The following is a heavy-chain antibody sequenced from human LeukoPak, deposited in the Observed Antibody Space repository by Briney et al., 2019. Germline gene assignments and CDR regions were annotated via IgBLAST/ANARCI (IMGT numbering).Heavy chain of an antibody. V-gene: IGHV3-48*03. Sequence: AGGSLRLSCAASGFTFSSYEMNWVRQAPGKGLEGVSYISSSGSTIYYADSVKGRFTISRDNAKNSLYLQMNSLRAEDTAVYYCARVGYDIVYCYYGMDVWGKGTTVTVSS. CDR3: ARVGYDIVYCYYGMDV. CDR1: GFTFSSYE. J-gene: IGHJ6*01. D-gene: IGHD3-9*01. CDR2: ISSSGSTI.